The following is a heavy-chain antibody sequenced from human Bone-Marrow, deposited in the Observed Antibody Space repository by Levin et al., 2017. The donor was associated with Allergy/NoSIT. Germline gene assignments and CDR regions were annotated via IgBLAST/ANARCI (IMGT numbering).Heavy chain of an antibody. D-gene: IGHD2-21*02. V-gene: IGHV4-59*01. Sequence: SETLSLTCSVSGASIKTYHWNWIRQPPGKGLEWIGYISNSGITNYNPSLKSRVTISMDTSKNQASLKLSSVTTADTAMYYCAGGDGVGFPPDPDDWGRGTLVTVSS. CDR2: ISNSGIT. CDR1: GASIKTYH. J-gene: IGHJ1*01. CDR3: AGGDGVGFPPDPDD.